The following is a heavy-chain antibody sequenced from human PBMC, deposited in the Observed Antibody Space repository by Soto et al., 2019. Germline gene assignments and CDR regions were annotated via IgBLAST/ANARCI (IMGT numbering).Heavy chain of an antibody. CDR3: AKVLDRAVAGTWDILVFDY. CDR1: GFTFDDYA. D-gene: IGHD6-19*01. V-gene: IGHV3-9*01. Sequence: GGSLRLSCAASGFTFDDYAMHWVRQAPGKGLEWVSGISWNSGSIGYADSVKGRFTISRDNAKNSLYLQMNSLRAEDTALYYCAKVLDRAVAGTWDILVFDYWGQGTLVTVSS. J-gene: IGHJ4*02. CDR2: ISWNSGSI.